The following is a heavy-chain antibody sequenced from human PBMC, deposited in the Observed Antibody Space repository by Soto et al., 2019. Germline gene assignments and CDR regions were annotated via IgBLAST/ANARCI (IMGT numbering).Heavy chain of an antibody. Sequence: LRRSCAASGFTFSSYAMSWVRQAPGKGLEWVSAISGSGGSTYYADSVKGRFTISRDNSKNTLYLQMNSLRAEDTAVYYCAKDGGSYYFIDYWGQGTLVTVSS. CDR2: ISGSGGST. J-gene: IGHJ4*02. V-gene: IGHV3-23*01. CDR3: AKDGGSYYFIDY. D-gene: IGHD1-26*01. CDR1: GFTFSSYA.